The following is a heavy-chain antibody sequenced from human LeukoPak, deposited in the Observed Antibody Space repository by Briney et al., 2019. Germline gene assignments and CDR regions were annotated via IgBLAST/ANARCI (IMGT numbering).Heavy chain of an antibody. CDR1: GGSFSGYY. V-gene: IGHV4-39*01. CDR3: ARPTTGPATQGYDS. CDR2: IYYRGNT. D-gene: IGHD1-1*01. J-gene: IGHJ4*02. Sequence: PSETLSLTCAVYGGSFSGYYWAWIRQPPGRGLEWIGSIYYRGNTYHNPSLKSRVTISVDPSKNQFSLSVISVTAADTAVYFCARPTTGPATQGYDSWGQGILVTVAS.